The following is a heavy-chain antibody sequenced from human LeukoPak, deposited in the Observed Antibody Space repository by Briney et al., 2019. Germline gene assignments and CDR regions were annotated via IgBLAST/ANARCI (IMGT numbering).Heavy chain of an antibody. CDR2: IIPIFGTA. Sequence: SVKVSCKAAGGTFSSYAISWVRQAPGQGLEWMGGIIPIFGTANYAQKFQGRVKITTDESTSTAYMELSSLRSEDTAVYYCARARCSGWYGGYYYYYMDVWGKGTTVTVSS. CDR3: ARARCSGWYGGYYYYYMDV. CDR1: GGTFSSYA. D-gene: IGHD6-19*01. V-gene: IGHV1-69*05. J-gene: IGHJ6*03.